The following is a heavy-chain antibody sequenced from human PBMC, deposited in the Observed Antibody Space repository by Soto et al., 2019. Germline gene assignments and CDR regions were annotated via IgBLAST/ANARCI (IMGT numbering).Heavy chain of an antibody. CDR1: GFTFSSYG. V-gene: IGHV3-33*01. D-gene: IGHD3-3*01. J-gene: IGHJ6*02. CDR2: IWYDGSNK. CDR3: ARGVRFLEWLLGYGMDV. Sequence: GGSLRLSCAASGFTFSSYGMHWGRQAPGKGLEWVAVIWYDGSNKYYADSVKGRFTISRDNSKNTLYLQMNSLRAEDTAVYYCARGVRFLEWLLGYGMDVWGQGTTVTVSS.